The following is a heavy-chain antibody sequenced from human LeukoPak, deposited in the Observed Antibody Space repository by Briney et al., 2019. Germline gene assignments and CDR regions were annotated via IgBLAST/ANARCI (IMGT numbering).Heavy chain of an antibody. D-gene: IGHD4-17*01. Sequence: GGSLRLSCAASGFTFSSYGMHWVRQAPGKGLEWVAVISYDGSSKYYADSVKGRFTISRDNSKNTLYLQMNSLRAEDTAVYYCAKAPTVTTYYYYYMDVWGKGTTVTISS. V-gene: IGHV3-30*18. CDR3: AKAPTVTTYYYYYMDV. CDR2: ISYDGSSK. CDR1: GFTFSSYG. J-gene: IGHJ6*03.